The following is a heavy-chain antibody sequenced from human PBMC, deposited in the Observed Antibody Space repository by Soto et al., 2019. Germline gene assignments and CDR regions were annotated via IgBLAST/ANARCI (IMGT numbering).Heavy chain of an antibody. Sequence: QVTLKESGPVLVKPTEPLTLTCTVSWFSLSNARMGVSWLRQPPGKALAWLAHIFSTDEKSYSTSLKSRLTISKGSSKSQLVLTMNNIDPVDKATYYCARLNFVLWCGWFDPWGQGTLVTVSS. CDR2: IFSTDEK. V-gene: IGHV2-26*01. D-gene: IGHD3-10*01. CDR3: ARLNFVLWCGWFDP. J-gene: IGHJ5*02. CDR1: WFSLSNARMG.